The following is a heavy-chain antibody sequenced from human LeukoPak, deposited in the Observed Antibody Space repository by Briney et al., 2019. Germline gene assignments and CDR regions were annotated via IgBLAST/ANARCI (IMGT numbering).Heavy chain of an antibody. D-gene: IGHD1-26*01. V-gene: IGHV4-38-2*02. CDR3: ASSLGVRETRY. CDR1: GYSISSGYY. CDR2: IYHSGST. J-gene: IGHJ4*02. Sequence: SETLSLTCTVSGYSISSGYYWGWIRQPPGKGLEWIGSIYHSGSTYYNPSLESRVTISVDTSKNQFSLKLSSVTAADTAVYYCASSLGVRETRYWGQGTLVTVSS.